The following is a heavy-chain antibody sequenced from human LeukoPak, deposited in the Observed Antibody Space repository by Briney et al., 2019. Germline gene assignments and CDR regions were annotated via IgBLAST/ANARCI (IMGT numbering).Heavy chain of an antibody. J-gene: IGHJ6*02. CDR3: TTGRKLTMVRGVNYYGMDV. V-gene: IGHV3-15*01. CDR1: GFTFSNAW. CDR2: IKSKTDGGTT. D-gene: IGHD3-10*01. Sequence: PGGSLRLSCAASGFTFSNAWMSWVRQAPGKGLEWVGRIKSKTDGGTTDYAAPVKGRFTISRDDSKNTLYLQMNSLKTEDTAVYYCTTGRKLTMVRGVNYYGMDVWGQGTTVTVSS.